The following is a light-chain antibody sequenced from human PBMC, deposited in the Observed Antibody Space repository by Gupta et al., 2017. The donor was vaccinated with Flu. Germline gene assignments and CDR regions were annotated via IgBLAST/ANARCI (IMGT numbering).Light chain of an antibody. Sequence: EIVLTQSPGTLSLSPGERATLSCRASQSVSSSYLAWYQQKPGQAPRLRIYGASSRATGIPDRFSGSGSGTDFTRTISRLEPEDFAGYYCQQYTTFGQGTRVEIK. CDR2: GAS. V-gene: IGKV3-20*01. CDR1: QSVSSSY. J-gene: IGKJ1*01. CDR3: QQYTT.